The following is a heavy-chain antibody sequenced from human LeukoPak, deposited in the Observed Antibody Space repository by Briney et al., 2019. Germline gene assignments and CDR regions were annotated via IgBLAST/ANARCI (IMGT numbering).Heavy chain of an antibody. CDR2: IIPIFGTA. V-gene: IGHV1-69*13. Sequence: SVKVSCKASGGTFSSYAISWVRQAPGQGLEWMGGIIPIFGTASYAQKFQGRVTITADESTSTAYMELSSLRSEDTAVYYCARADILTGYPSTGDYGMDVWGQGTTVTVSS. J-gene: IGHJ6*02. CDR1: GGTFSSYA. D-gene: IGHD3-9*01. CDR3: ARADILTGYPSTGDYGMDV.